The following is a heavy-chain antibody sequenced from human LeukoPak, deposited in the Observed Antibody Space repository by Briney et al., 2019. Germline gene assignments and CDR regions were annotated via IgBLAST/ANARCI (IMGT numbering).Heavy chain of an antibody. V-gene: IGHV1-2*02. CDR2: IKSNSGGI. CDR1: GYTLTDHH. Sequence: ASVKVSCKASGYTLTDHHIHWVRQAPGQGLEWMGWIKSNSGGIKYAEQFQGRVTMTKDASSSTVYMELSSLRSDDTATYYCARDLVDGYGHLDYWGQGILVTVSS. D-gene: IGHD5-12*01. CDR3: ARDLVDGYGHLDY. J-gene: IGHJ4*02.